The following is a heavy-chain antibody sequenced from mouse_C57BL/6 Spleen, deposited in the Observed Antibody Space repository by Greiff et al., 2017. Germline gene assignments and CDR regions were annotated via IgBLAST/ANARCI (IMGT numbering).Heavy chain of an antibody. J-gene: IGHJ2*01. CDR3: ARDPRGLDY. CDR2: ISDGGSYT. D-gene: IGHD3-1*01. Sequence: EVKLMESGGGLVKPGGSLRLSCAASGFTFSSYAMSWVRQTPEKRLEWVATISDGGSYTYYPDNVKGRFTISRGNAKNNLYLQMSHLKSEDTAMYYCARDPRGLDYWGQGTTLTVSS. V-gene: IGHV5-4*01. CDR1: GFTFSSYA.